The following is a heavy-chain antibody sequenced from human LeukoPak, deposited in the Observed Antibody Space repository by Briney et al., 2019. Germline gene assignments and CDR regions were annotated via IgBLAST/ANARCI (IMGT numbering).Heavy chain of an antibody. Sequence: GGSLGLSCVASGFTFTTYAMSWVRRAPGKGLEWVSAVSASDDTTYYADSVKGRFTISRDNSKNTLYLQMSNLRAEDTAIYYCAKRLYCSTTTCYGFDYWGQGTLVTVSS. CDR3: AKRLYCSTTTCYGFDY. D-gene: IGHD2-2*01. CDR1: GFTFTTYA. V-gene: IGHV3-23*01. CDR2: VSASDDTT. J-gene: IGHJ4*02.